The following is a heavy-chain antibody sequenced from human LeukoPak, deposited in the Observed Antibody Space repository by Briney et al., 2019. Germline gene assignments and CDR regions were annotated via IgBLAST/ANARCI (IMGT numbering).Heavy chain of an antibody. V-gene: IGHV3-74*01. J-gene: IGHJ4*02. CDR1: GFTFNNYG. CDR2: INSDGRRT. CDR3: ARDLDYGGYSNFDD. Sequence: GGSLRLSCVASGFTFNNYGMHWVRQAPGKGLVWVSRINSDGRRTTYADSLKGRFTISRDNAKNTLYLQMNSLRAEDTAVYYCARDLDYGGYSNFDDWGQGTLVTVSS. D-gene: IGHD4-23*01.